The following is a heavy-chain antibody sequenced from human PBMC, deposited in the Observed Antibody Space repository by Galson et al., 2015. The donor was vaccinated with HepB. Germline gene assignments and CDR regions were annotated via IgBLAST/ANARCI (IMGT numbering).Heavy chain of an antibody. CDR3: VTSAAGTPSLFDY. CDR2: IYYSEFT. Sequence: LSLTCNVSGGSVSSGSYYWSWIRQPPGKGLEWIGNIYYSEFTNYNPSLKSRLTISVDTSQNQFSLKLKSVTAADTAVYYCVTSAAGTPSLFDYWGQGTLVAVSS. D-gene: IGHD6-13*01. CDR1: GGSVSSGSYY. V-gene: IGHV4-61*01. J-gene: IGHJ4*02.